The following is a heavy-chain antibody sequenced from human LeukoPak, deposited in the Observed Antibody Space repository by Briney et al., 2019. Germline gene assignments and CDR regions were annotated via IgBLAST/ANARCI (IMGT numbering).Heavy chain of an antibody. D-gene: IGHD3-22*01. Sequence: GRSLRLSCAASGFTFSSYAMSWVRQAPGKGLEWVSAISGSGGSTYYADSVKGRFTISRDNSKNTLYLQMNSMRAEDTAVYYCAKETYYYDSSGYPSVGFDPWGQGTLVTVSS. CDR3: AKETYYYDSSGYPSVGFDP. J-gene: IGHJ5*02. CDR2: ISGSGGST. CDR1: GFTFSSYA. V-gene: IGHV3-23*01.